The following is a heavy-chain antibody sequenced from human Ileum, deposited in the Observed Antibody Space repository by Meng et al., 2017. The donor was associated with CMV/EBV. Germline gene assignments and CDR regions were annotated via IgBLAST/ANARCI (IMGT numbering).Heavy chain of an antibody. CDR3: ARDGSWGWGGSEY. Sequence: QGYLVQVGPEMKKPGASVNVYCTTSGYTFSGDGITWVRQAPGQGLEWMGWISGYNGDTHYAQKIQGRVTMTTDTSTNTAYMELRSLRSDDTAVYFCARDGSWGWGGSEYWGQGTLVTVSS. V-gene: IGHV1-18*01. CDR1: GYTFSGDG. D-gene: IGHD3-16*01. CDR2: ISGYNGDT. J-gene: IGHJ4*02.